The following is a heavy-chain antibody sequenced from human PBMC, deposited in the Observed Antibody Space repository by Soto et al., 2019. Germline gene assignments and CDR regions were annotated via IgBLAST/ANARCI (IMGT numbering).Heavy chain of an antibody. CDR2: ISYDGSNK. J-gene: IGHJ6*02. D-gene: IGHD4-17*01. Sequence: QVQLVESGGGVVQPGRSLRLSCAASGFTFSSYAMHWVRQAPGKGLEWVAVISYDGSNKYYADSVKGRFTISRDNSKNTLYLQMNSLRAVDTAVYYCARDDYGDNGIYGMDVWGQGTTVTVSS. V-gene: IGHV3-30-3*01. CDR3: ARDDYGDNGIYGMDV. CDR1: GFTFSSYA.